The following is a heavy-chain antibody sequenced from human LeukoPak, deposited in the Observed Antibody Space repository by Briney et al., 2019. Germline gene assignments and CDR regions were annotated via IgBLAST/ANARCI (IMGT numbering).Heavy chain of an antibody. J-gene: IGHJ4*02. CDR1: GFTFSSYA. Sequence: GGSLRLSCAASGFTFSSYAMSWVRQAPGKGLEWVSAISGSGGSTYYADSVKGRFTISRDNSKNTLYLQMNSLRAEDTAVYYCAKEGYCGGDCYLSRDDSFDYWGQGTLVTVSS. V-gene: IGHV3-23*01. CDR3: AKEGYCGGDCYLSRDDSFDY. D-gene: IGHD2-21*02. CDR2: ISGSGGST.